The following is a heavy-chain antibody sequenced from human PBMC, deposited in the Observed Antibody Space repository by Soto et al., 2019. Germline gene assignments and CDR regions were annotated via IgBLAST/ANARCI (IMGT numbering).Heavy chain of an antibody. J-gene: IGHJ4*02. D-gene: IGHD5-18*01. Sequence: SETLSLTCTVSGDSIINGEYYWTWIRQSPGKGLEWIGYIYYSGDTYYNPSLKSRVTISVDRSKNQFSLKLSSVTAADTAVYYCARDSGYSYGPIDYWGQGTLVTVSS. CDR2: IYYSGDT. V-gene: IGHV4-30-4*01. CDR1: GDSIINGEYY. CDR3: ARDSGYSYGPIDY.